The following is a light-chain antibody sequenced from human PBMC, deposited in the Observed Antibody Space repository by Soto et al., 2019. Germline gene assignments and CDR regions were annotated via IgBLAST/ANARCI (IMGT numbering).Light chain of an antibody. V-gene: IGKV3D-20*01. Sequence: EIVLTQSPATLSLSPGERVTLSCGASQSLTNNFLAWYQQRPGLAPKLLIFDVSTRATGIPDRFSGSGSGTDFTLTISRLEPEDFAVYYCQRFDNSPTFGGGTKWIS. CDR3: QRFDNSPT. CDR2: DVS. CDR1: QSLTNNF. J-gene: IGKJ4*01.